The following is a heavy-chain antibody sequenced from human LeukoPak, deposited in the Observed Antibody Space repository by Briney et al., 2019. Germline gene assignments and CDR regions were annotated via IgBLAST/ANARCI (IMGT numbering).Heavy chain of an antibody. V-gene: IGHV1-18*01. D-gene: IGHD1-1*01. Sequence: ASVKVSCKASGYTFSSYGISWVRQAPGQGLAWMGWISAYNGDANYAQKLQGRVTMTTDTSTSTAYMELRSLRSDDTAVYYCARDPRPVQLESGPLDYWGQGTLVTVSS. CDR3: ARDPRPVQLESGPLDY. J-gene: IGHJ4*02. CDR2: ISAYNGDA. CDR1: GYTFSSYG.